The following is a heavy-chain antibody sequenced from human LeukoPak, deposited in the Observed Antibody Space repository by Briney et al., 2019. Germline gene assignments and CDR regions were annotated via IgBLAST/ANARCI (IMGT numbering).Heavy chain of an antibody. Sequence: SETLSLTCTVSGGSIGSGDYYWSWIRQPPGKGLEWIGEINHSGSTNYNPSLKSRVTISVDTSKNQFSLKLSSVTAADTAVYYCARGRVVEGIAVAGTESDYWGQGTLVTVSS. J-gene: IGHJ4*02. CDR3: ARGRVVEGIAVAGTESDY. V-gene: IGHV4-39*07. D-gene: IGHD6-19*01. CDR1: GGSIGSGDYY. CDR2: INHSGST.